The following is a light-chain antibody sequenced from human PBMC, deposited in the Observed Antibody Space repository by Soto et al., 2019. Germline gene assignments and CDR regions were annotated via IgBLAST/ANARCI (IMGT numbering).Light chain of an antibody. Sequence: DIQMTQYPSTLSASVGDRVTITCRASQSISPWLAWYQQKPGKAPKLLIYKASSLESGVPSRFSGSGSGTEFTLTISSLQPEDFATYYCQHYNSYPITFGQGTRLEIK. CDR1: QSISPW. CDR2: KAS. CDR3: QHYNSYPIT. J-gene: IGKJ5*01. V-gene: IGKV1-5*03.